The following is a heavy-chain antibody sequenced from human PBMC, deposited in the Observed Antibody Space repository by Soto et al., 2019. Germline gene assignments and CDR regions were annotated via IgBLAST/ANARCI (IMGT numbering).Heavy chain of an antibody. Sequence: PGGSLRLSCVASDFTVSYSYMSWVRQAPGKGLEWVSLIFSGGNTYYTDSVKGRFIISRDNSKSTLYLQMNSLRAEDTAVYYCVRDRDQPRSNSWGQGTLVTVSS. V-gene: IGHV3-53*01. CDR2: IFSGGNT. J-gene: IGHJ4*02. CDR1: DFTVSYSY. D-gene: IGHD3-10*01. CDR3: VRDRDQPRSNS.